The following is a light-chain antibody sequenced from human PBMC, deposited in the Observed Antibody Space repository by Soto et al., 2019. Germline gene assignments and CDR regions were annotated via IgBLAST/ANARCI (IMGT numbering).Light chain of an antibody. CDR2: DTS. J-gene: IGKJ5*01. Sequence: EIVFTQSPATRCSFPVDRFTLSFSAIQSVSSSYLAWYQQKPGQAPRLLIYDTSTRATGVPARFSGSGSGTEFTLTISSLQSEDFAVYYRQQYNNWPPITFGQGTRLEIK. CDR1: QSVSSSY. CDR3: QQYNNWPPIT. V-gene: IGKV3-15*01.